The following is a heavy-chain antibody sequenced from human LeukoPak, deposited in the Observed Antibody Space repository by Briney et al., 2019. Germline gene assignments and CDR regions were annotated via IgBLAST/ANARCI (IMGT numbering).Heavy chain of an antibody. D-gene: IGHD5-18*01. V-gene: IGHV1-18*01. J-gene: IGHJ4*02. Sequence: ASVKVSCKASGYTFTSFGISWVRQAPGQGLEWMGWSSAYNGNTNYAQKFQGRVTITADKSTSTAYMELSSLRSEDTAVYYCARVGRTAMVYDYWGQGTLVTVSS. CDR2: SSAYNGNT. CDR3: ARVGRTAMVYDY. CDR1: GYTFTSFG.